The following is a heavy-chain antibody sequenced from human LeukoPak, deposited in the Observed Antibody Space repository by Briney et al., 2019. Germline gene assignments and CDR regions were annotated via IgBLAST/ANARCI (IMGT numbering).Heavy chain of an antibody. CDR2: SYYRSKWYN. Sequence: SQTLSLTCVISGDSVSSSRAAWTWIRQSPARGLEWLGKSYYRSKWYNDYAVSVKSRITIKPDTSGIQFSLYLESVTPEDTAVYYCARASGGKQYYCYYYMDVWGKGTTVTVSS. CDR1: GDSVSSSRAA. V-gene: IGHV6-1*01. D-gene: IGHD4-23*01. J-gene: IGHJ6*03. CDR3: ARASGGKQYYCYYYMDV.